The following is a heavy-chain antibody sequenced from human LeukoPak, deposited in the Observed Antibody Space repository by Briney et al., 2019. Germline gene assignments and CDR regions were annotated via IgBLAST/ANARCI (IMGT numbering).Heavy chain of an antibody. Sequence: GGSLRLSCAASGFTFRNYGMNRVRQALGKGLEWVAVIWYDGSNKYYADSVKGRFTISRDNSKNTLYLQMNSLSAEDTAVYYCTTVRSCSGGDCYYLDYWGQGTLVTVSS. J-gene: IGHJ4*02. CDR2: IWYDGSNK. V-gene: IGHV3-33*01. D-gene: IGHD2-21*02. CDR3: TTVRSCSGGDCYYLDY. CDR1: GFTFRNYG.